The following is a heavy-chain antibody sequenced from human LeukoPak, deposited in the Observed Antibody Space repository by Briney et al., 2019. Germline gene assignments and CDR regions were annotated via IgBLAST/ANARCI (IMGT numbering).Heavy chain of an antibody. CDR2: ISWNSGSI. Sequence: GGSLRLSCAASGFTFDDYAMHWVRQAPGKGLEWVSGISWNSGSIGYADSVKGRFTISRDNAKNCLYLQMNSLRAEDTALSYCAKDFGFDRGPLDYWGQGTLVTVSS. CDR3: AKDFGFDRGPLDY. CDR1: GFTFDDYA. J-gene: IGHJ4*02. V-gene: IGHV3-9*01. D-gene: IGHD3-10*01.